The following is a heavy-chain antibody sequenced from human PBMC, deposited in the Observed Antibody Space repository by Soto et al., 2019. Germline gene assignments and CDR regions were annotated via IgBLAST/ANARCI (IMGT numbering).Heavy chain of an antibody. CDR3: ARGIKYGAYSRWFDP. CDR2: MNPNSGNT. D-gene: IGHD4-17*01. Sequence: ASVKVSCKASGYTFTSYDINWVRQATGQGLDYLGWMNPNSGNTAYVQKFQGRVTMTWDTSITTAYMELSSLRSEDTAVYFCARGIKYGAYSRWFDPWGQGTLVTVSS. J-gene: IGHJ5*02. V-gene: IGHV1-8*01. CDR1: GYTFTSYD.